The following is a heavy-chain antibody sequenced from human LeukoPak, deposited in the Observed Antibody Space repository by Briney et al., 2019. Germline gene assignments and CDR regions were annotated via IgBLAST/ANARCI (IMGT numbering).Heavy chain of an antibody. CDR1: GGSISSYY. CDR3: ARDLVTVTKGFDI. D-gene: IGHD4-17*01. V-gene: IGHV4-4*07. J-gene: IGHJ3*02. CDR2: IYTSGST. Sequence: SETLSLTCTVSGGSISSYYWSWIRQPAGKGLEWIGRIYTSGSTGYNPSLKSRVTISIDTSKNQFSLKLSSVTAADTAVYYCARDLVTVTKGFDIWGQGTMVSVSS.